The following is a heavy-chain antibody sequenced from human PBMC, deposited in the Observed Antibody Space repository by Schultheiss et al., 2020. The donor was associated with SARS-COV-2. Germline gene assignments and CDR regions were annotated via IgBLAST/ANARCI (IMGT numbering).Heavy chain of an antibody. CDR3: ARRTIGTRASYDY. J-gene: IGHJ4*02. V-gene: IGHV4-59*01. CDR1: GGSISGYY. D-gene: IGHD4-11*01. CDR2: IYYTGST. Sequence: SETLSLTCTVSGGSISGYYWSWIRQTPEKGLEWIAYIYYTGSTNYNPSLKSRVTISVDTSKNQFSLRLNSVTAADTAVYFCARRTIGTRASYDYWGQGTLVTVSS.